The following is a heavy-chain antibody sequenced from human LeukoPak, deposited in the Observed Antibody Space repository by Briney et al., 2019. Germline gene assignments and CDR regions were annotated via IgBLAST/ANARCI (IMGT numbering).Heavy chain of an antibody. V-gene: IGHV3-48*03. CDR1: GFTLSSYE. J-gene: IGHJ4*02. CDR3: ARAHYYDSSGLDF. Sequence: GALRLSCAASGFTLSSYEMNWGHQAPRKGVGWVSYISSSGSTIYYADSLKGRFTISRDNAKNSLYLQMNSLRAEDTAVYYCARAHYYDSSGLDFWGQGTLVTVSS. CDR2: ISSSGSTI. D-gene: IGHD3-22*01.